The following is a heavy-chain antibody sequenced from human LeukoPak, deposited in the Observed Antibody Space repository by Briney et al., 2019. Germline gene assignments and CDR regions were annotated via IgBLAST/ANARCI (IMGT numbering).Heavy chain of an antibody. V-gene: IGHV3-21*01. CDR1: GFTFNRYN. CDR3: AREYYFYHMDG. Sequence: GGSLRLSCAASGFTFNRYNMNWVRRAPGKGLEWVSSISTSSSYIYYADSVRGRFTISRDNAKNSLYLQMNSLRAEDTAVYSCAREYYFYHMDGWGEGTTVTVSS. J-gene: IGHJ6*03. CDR2: ISTSSSYI.